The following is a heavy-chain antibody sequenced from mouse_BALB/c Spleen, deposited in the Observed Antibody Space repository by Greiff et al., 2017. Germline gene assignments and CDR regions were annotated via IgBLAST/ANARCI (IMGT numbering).Heavy chain of an antibody. V-gene: IGHV14-3*02. CDR3: ARGDRGLAMDY. CDR2: IDPANGNT. J-gene: IGHJ4*01. Sequence: VHVKQSGAELVKPGASVKLSCTASGFNIKDTYMHWVKQRPEQGLEWIGRIDPANGNTKYDPKFQGKATITADTSSNTAYLQLSSLTSEDTAVYYCARGDRGLAMDYWGQGTSVTVSS. CDR1: GFNIKDTY. D-gene: IGHD2-14*01.